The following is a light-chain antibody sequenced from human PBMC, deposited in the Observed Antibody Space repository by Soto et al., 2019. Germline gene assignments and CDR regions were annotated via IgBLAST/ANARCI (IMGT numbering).Light chain of an antibody. CDR3: SSYAGSNNFRV. J-gene: IGLJ2*01. CDR1: SSDVGDNKY. Sequence: QSALTQPPSASGSPGQSVTISCTGTSSDVGDNKYVSWYQQQSGKAPKVIIYEISERPSGVPDRFSGSKSGNTASLTVSGLRAEDEADYYCSSYAGSNNFRVFGGGTKLTVL. V-gene: IGLV2-8*01. CDR2: EIS.